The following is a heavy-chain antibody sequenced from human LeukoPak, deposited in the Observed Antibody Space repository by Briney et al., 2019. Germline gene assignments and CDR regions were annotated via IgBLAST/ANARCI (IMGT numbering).Heavy chain of an antibody. CDR3: AADHLGILAALTGGY. D-gene: IGHD6-6*01. J-gene: IGHJ4*02. CDR1: GFILSILR. V-gene: IGHV3-21*01. CDR2: ISSSSSYI. Sequence: TGGSLTLSCAVCGFILSILRKKCARQATGEGLEWVSSISSSSSYIYYADSVKGRFTISRDKAKNSLYLQMNSLRAEDTAVYYCAADHLGILAALTGGYWGKGTLVTVSS.